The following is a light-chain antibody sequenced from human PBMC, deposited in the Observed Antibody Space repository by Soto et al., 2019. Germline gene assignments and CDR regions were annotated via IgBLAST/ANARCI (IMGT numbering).Light chain of an antibody. CDR2: EVS. Sequence: QSALTQPASVSGSPGQSITISCTGTSSDVGGYNYVCWYQQHPGKAPELMIYEVSNRPSGVSNRFSGSKSGNTASLTISGLQAEDEADYYCSSYTSTSTWVFGGGTKLTVL. J-gene: IGLJ3*02. V-gene: IGLV2-14*01. CDR1: SSDVGGYNY. CDR3: SSYTSTSTWV.